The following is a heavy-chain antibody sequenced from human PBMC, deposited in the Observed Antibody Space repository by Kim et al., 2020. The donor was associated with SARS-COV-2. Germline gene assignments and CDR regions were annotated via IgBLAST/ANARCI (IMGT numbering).Heavy chain of an antibody. Sequence: SETLSLTCTVSGGSISRYYWSWIRQPPGKGLEWIGYISNSGSTSYNPSLKRRVTISLDTSKNQFSLNLTSVTAADTAGYYCARGLWCGYYENTNWFDPWGQGTLGTVS. J-gene: IGHJ5*02. V-gene: IGHV4-59*01. CDR1: GGSISRYY. D-gene: IGHD3-3*01. CDR2: ISNSGST. CDR3: ARGLWCGYYENTNWFDP.